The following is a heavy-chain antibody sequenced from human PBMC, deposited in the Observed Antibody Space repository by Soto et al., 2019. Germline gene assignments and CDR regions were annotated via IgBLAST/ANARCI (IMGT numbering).Heavy chain of an antibody. CDR1: SGSISSSNW. J-gene: IGHJ4*02. Sequence: QVQLQESGPGLVKPSGTLSLTCAVSSGSISSSNWWSWVRQPPGKGLEWIGEIYHSGSTNYNPSLKSRVPISVDKSKNQFSLRLSSVTAADTAVYYCARGGGYDYIWGSYRYYFDYWGQGTLVTVSS. V-gene: IGHV4-4*02. CDR2: IYHSGST. CDR3: ARGGGYDYIWGSYRYYFDY. D-gene: IGHD3-16*02.